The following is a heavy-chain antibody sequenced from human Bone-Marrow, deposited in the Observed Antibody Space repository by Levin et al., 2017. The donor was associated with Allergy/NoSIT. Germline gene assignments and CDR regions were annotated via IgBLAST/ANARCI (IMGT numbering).Heavy chain of an antibody. Sequence: RTGGSLRLSCEVSGFTFDDYGMSWVRQTPGKGLEWVSGINWNGGDTGYADSVKGRFTISRDNAKNSLYLQMNSLRAEDTALYYCARGRSIKLAGHFDYWGQGTLVTVSS. J-gene: IGHJ4*02. D-gene: IGHD6-19*01. V-gene: IGHV3-20*04. CDR1: GFTFDDYG. CDR2: INWNGGDT. CDR3: ARGRSIKLAGHFDY.